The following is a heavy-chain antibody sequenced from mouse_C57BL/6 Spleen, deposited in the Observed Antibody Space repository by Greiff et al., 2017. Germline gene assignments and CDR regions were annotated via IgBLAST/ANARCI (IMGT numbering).Heavy chain of an antibody. CDR3: GRTTVVSYWYFDV. V-gene: IGHV1-53*01. Sequence: VQLQQPGTELVKPGASVKMSCKASGYTFTSYWMHWVKQRPGQGLEWIGNINPCNGGTNYNEKFKSKATLTVDKSSSTAYMQLSSLPSEDSAVXYWGRTTVVSYWYFDVWGTGTTVTVSS. CDR1: GYTFTSYW. D-gene: IGHD2-5*01. J-gene: IGHJ1*03. CDR2: INPCNGGT.